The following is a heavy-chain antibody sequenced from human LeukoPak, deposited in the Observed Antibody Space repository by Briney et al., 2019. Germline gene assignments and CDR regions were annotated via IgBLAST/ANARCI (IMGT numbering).Heavy chain of an antibody. CDR2: IYHSGST. V-gene: IGHV4-30-2*01. CDR3: ARDPGGSFHFDY. Sequence: SQTLSLTCTVSGGSISSGGYYWSWIRQPPGKGLEWIGYIYHSGSTYYNPSLKSRVTISVDRSKNQFSLKLSSVTAADTAVYYCARDPGGSFHFDYWGQGTLVTVSS. D-gene: IGHD1-26*01. CDR1: GGSISSGGYY. J-gene: IGHJ4*02.